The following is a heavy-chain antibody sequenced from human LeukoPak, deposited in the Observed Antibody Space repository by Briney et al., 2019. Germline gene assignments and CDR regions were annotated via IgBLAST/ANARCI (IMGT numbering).Heavy chain of an antibody. J-gene: IGHJ6*02. CDR2: IIPILGIA. Sequence: GASVKVSCKASGYTFTSYDINWVRQATGQGLEWMGRIIPILGIANYAQKFQGRVTITADKSTSTAYMELSSLRSEDTAVYYCAREDLFSTTVTTPGTYGMDVWGQGTTVTVSS. V-gene: IGHV1-69*04. D-gene: IGHD4-17*01. CDR1: GYTFTSYD. CDR3: AREDLFSTTVTTPGTYGMDV.